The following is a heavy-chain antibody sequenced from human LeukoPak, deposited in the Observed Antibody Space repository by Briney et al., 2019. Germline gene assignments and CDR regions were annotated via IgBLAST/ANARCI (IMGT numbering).Heavy chain of an antibody. J-gene: IGHJ5*02. Sequence: KSSETLSLTCTVSGGSISSSSYYWGWIRQPPGKGLEWIGSIYYSGSTYYNPSLKSRVTISVDTSKNQFSLKLSSVTAADTAVYYCAGHERIIAAAGMSVWFDPWGQGTLVTVSS. CDR1: GGSISSSSYY. D-gene: IGHD6-13*01. CDR2: IYYSGST. V-gene: IGHV4-39*01. CDR3: AGHERIIAAAGMSVWFDP.